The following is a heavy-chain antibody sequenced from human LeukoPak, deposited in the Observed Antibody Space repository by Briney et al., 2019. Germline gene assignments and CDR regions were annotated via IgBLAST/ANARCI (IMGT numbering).Heavy chain of an antibody. J-gene: IGHJ4*02. D-gene: IGHD6-13*01. Sequence: GGSLRLSCAASGFTFSSYAMSWVRQAPGKGLEWVSVIGGSSATTYYADSGKGRLTISRDNSKNMLYLQMSSLRAEDTAVYYCAKARYNSGWYDDWGQGTLVTVSS. V-gene: IGHV3-23*01. CDR3: AKARYNSGWYDD. CDR1: GFTFSSYA. CDR2: IGGSSATT.